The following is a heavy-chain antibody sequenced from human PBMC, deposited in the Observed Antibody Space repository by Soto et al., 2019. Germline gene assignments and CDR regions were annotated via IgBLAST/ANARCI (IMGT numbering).Heavy chain of an antibody. CDR2: INGGNGNT. CDR3: AGNLHRYGDYDGYFDS. J-gene: IGHJ4*02. Sequence: GASVKVSCKASGYAFGSYTLHWVRQAPGQRPEWMGWINGGNGNTEYSQKFQGRVTITRDTSASTTYMELSSLRSEDTAVYFCAGNLHRYGDYDGYFDSWAREPWSPSPQ. D-gene: IGHD4-17*01. V-gene: IGHV1-3*01. CDR1: GYAFGSYT.